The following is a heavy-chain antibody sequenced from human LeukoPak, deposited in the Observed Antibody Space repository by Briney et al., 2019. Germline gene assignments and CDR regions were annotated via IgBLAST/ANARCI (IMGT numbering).Heavy chain of an antibody. D-gene: IGHD3-9*01. CDR1: GFTFSDYY. J-gene: IGHJ4*02. CDR2: ISTTMTTI. V-gene: IGHV3-11*04. Sequence: GGSLRLSCAASGFTFSDYYMSWIRQAPGKGLEWLSYISTTMTTIYYADSVKGRFTVSRDNAKNSLYLQMDSLRAEDTAVYYCARDFSYFRIHFDYWGQGTLVTVSS. CDR3: ARDFSYFRIHFDY.